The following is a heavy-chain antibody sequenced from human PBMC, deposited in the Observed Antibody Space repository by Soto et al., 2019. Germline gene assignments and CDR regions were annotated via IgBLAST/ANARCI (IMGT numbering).Heavy chain of an antibody. D-gene: IGHD6-19*01. CDR2: IIPILGIA. J-gene: IGHJ4*02. Sequence: GASVKVSCKASGGTFSSYTISWVRQAPGQRLEWMGRIIPILGIANYAQKFQGRVTITADKSTSTAYMELSSLRSEDTAVYYCARGTLSSGWSTFDYWGQGTLVTVSS. CDR3: ARGTLSSGWSTFDY. V-gene: IGHV1-69*02. CDR1: GGTFSSYT.